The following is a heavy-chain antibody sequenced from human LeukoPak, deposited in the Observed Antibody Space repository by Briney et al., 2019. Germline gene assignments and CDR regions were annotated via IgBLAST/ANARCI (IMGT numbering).Heavy chain of an antibody. CDR3: ASGNTGYDRDSFDI. V-gene: IGHV4-30-2*01. CDR1: GGSISSGGYS. J-gene: IGHJ3*02. Sequence: SETLSLTCAVSGGSISSGGYSWSWVRQPPGEGLEWVGYIYHSGSTYYNPSLQSRVTISLDTSKNQFSMKLSSMTAADTAVYYCASGNTGYDRDSFDIWGQGTMVTVSS. CDR2: IYHSGST. D-gene: IGHD5-12*01.